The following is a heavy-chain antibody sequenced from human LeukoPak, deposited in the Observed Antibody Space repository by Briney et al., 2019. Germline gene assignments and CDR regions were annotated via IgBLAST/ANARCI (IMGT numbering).Heavy chain of an antibody. CDR2: IRYDGSNK. V-gene: IGHV3-30*02. Sequence: GGSLRLSCAASGFIFSKNGMHWVRQAPGKGLEWVAFIRYDGSNKYYADSVKGRFTISRDNSKNTLYLQMNSLRAEDTAVYYCAKDRVGYCSSTSCSIDYWGQGTLVTVSS. D-gene: IGHD2-2*01. J-gene: IGHJ4*02. CDR3: AKDRVGYCSSTSCSIDY. CDR1: GFIFSKNG.